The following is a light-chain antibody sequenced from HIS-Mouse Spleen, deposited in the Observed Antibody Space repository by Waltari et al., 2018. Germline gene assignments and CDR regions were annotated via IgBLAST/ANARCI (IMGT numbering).Light chain of an antibody. CDR3: SSYTSSSTPVV. CDR1: SPDVGGYNY. CDR2: EVS. J-gene: IGLJ2*01. V-gene: IGLV2-14*01. Sequence: QSALTQPASVSGSPGQSITISCTVTSPDVGGYNYVPWYQQHPGKAPKLMIYEVSNRPSGVSNRFSGSKSGNTASLTISGLQAEDEADYYCSSYTSSSTPVVFGGGTKLTVL.